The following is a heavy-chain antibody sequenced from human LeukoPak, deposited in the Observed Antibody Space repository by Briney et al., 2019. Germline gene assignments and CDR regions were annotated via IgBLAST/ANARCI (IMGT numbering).Heavy chain of an antibody. CDR1: GGSISSGGYY. Sequence: SQTLSLTCTVSGGSISSGGYYWSWIRQPPGKGLEWIGYIYHSGSTYYNPSLKSRVTISVDRSKNQFSLKLSSVTAADTAVYYCAGGVPAAYTEFGVYNWFDPWGQGTLVTVSS. D-gene: IGHD2-2*01. CDR3: AGGVPAAYTEFGVYNWFDP. CDR2: IYHSGST. J-gene: IGHJ5*02. V-gene: IGHV4-30-2*01.